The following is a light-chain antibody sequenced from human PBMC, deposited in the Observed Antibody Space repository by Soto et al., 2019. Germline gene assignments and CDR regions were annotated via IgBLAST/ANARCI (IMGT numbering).Light chain of an antibody. CDR1: QRVSSD. CDR2: GAS. CDR3: QQYNNWSWT. V-gene: IGKV3-15*01. Sequence: DIVMTVSPPTVSVSRGERDNLSCRGGQRVSSDLAWYQQNPGQAPRLLIYGASTRANGIPARFSGSGSGTEFTLPIISRQYDDVVVYYCQQYNNWSWTFGQGTKVDIK. J-gene: IGKJ1*01.